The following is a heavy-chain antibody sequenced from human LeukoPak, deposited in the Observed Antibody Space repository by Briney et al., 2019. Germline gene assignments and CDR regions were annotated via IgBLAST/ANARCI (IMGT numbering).Heavy chain of an antibody. D-gene: IGHD3-22*01. Sequence: SETLSLTCTVSGGSISSSSYYWGWIRQPPGKGLEWIGSIYYSGSTYYNPSLQNRVTISVDTSKNQLSLKLSSVTAADTAVYYCATGLRSSVHQDSSGFDYWGQGSLVTVSS. CDR1: GGSISSSSYY. CDR2: IYYSGST. V-gene: IGHV4-39*07. CDR3: ATGLRSSVHQDSSGFDY. J-gene: IGHJ4*02.